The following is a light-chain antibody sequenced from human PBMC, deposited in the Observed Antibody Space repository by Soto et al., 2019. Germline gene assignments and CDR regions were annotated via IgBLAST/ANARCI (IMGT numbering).Light chain of an antibody. Sequence: QSSLAQPASVSGSPGQSITISCTGTSSDVGGYNYVSWYQQHPGKAPKLMIYEVSNRPSGVSNRFSGSKSGNTAPLTISGLQAEDEADYYCSSYTSSLYVFGTGTKVTVL. CDR1: SSDVGGYNY. CDR2: EVS. J-gene: IGLJ1*01. CDR3: SSYTSSLYV. V-gene: IGLV2-14*01.